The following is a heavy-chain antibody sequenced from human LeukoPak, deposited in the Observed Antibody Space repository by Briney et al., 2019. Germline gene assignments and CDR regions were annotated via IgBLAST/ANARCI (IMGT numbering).Heavy chain of an antibody. CDR1: GFTFSSYW. D-gene: IGHD2-2*02. V-gene: IGHV3-7*04. Sequence: GGSLRLSCAASGFTFSSYWMTSVRQAPGKGLEWVANIKQDGSDKHYVDSVKGRFTISRDNAKNSLFLQMDSLRDEDTAVYYCARERVCRSNSCYSTFDSWGQGTLVTVSS. CDR3: ARERVCRSNSCYSTFDS. CDR2: IKQDGSDK. J-gene: IGHJ4*02.